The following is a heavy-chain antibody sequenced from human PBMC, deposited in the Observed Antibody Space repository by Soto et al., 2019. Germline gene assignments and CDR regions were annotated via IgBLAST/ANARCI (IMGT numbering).Heavy chain of an antibody. J-gene: IGHJ5*02. CDR1: GFTFSSYA. CDR2: ISGSGGST. V-gene: IGHV3-23*01. D-gene: IGHD6-6*01. Sequence: GGSLRLSCAASGFTFSSYAMSWVRQAPGKGLEWVSAISGSGGSTYYADSVKGRFTISRDNSKNTLYLQMNSLRAEDTAVYYCAKGIRRQLVFGWAPGFDPWGQGTLVTVSS. CDR3: AKGIRRQLVFGWAPGFDP.